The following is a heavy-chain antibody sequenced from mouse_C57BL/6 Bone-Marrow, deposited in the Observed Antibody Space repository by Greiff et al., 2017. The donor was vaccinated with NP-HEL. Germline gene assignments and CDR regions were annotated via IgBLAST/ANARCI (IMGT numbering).Heavy chain of an antibody. CDR3: TRGEKETNRQPEYCDD. Sequence: VQLQQSGAELVRPGASVTLSCKASGYTFTDYEMPWVKQTPVHGLEWIGAIDPETGGTAYNQKFKGKAILTADTSSSTAYMELRNLTSEDSDDYYCTRGEKETNRQPEYCDDWGQGTTLTVSS. CDR2: IDPETGGT. J-gene: IGHJ2*01. CDR1: GYTFTDYE. V-gene: IGHV1-15*01. D-gene: IGHD3-2*01.